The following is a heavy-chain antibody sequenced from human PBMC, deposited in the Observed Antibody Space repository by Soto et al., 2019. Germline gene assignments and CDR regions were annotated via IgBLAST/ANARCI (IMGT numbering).Heavy chain of an antibody. V-gene: IGHV3-23*01. CDR3: VKRPMSGGAFHT. D-gene: IGHD3-16*01. CDR1: GFTFGNYV. J-gene: IGHJ3*02. CDR2: ITGSGGDT. Sequence: EVQLLESGGGLVQPGGSLRLTCAASGFTFGNYVMSWARQAPGKGLEWVSAITGSGGDTYYADSVKGRFTISRDNSKMTLDMEMNRPGVEDTAVYYCVKRPMSGGAFHTWGQGTMVTVSS.